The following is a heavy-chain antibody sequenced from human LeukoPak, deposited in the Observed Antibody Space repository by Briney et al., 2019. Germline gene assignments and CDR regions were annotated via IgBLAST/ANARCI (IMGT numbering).Heavy chain of an antibody. Sequence: GGSLRLSCAASGFIFDNYGMHWVRQAPGKGLEWVSGISWNSGVIGYADSVKGRFTISRDNAKSSLYLQMNSLRAEDTALYYCVKALGYDSSDYWGQGTLVTVSS. J-gene: IGHJ4*02. V-gene: IGHV3-9*01. CDR1: GFIFDNYG. CDR2: ISWNSGVI. CDR3: VKALGYDSSDY. D-gene: IGHD5-12*01.